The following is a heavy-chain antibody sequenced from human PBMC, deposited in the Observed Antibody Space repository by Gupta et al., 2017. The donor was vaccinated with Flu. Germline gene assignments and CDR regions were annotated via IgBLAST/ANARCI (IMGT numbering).Heavy chain of an antibody. CDR1: YV. D-gene: IGHD2-15*01. Sequence: YVSTWVRQAPGQGLEWMGEITPMFGTANYAQKFQDRVTITANESTSTVYMELNRLRSEDTAVFYCARGRSSVSASSYFFDLWGQGTLVAVSS. V-gene: IGHV1-69*01. CDR2: ITPMFGTA. J-gene: IGHJ4*01. CDR3: ARGRSSVSASSYFFDL.